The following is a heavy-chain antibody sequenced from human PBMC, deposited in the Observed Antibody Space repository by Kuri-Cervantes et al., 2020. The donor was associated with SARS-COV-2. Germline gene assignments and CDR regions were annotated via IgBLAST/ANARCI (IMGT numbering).Heavy chain of an antibody. J-gene: IGHJ6*02. Sequence: GESLKISCVASEFNFRYYGMYWVRQAPGKGLEWVAHISYDGRDIHFRGSVKGRFTVSRDNSKNTLYLQTNSLRLEDTGVYFRAKPGSVRGIIREDHYGLDVWGQGTTVTVSS. D-gene: IGHD3-10*01. CDR3: AKPGSVRGIIREDHYGLDV. CDR2: ISYDGRDI. CDR1: EFNFRYYG. V-gene: IGHV3-30*18.